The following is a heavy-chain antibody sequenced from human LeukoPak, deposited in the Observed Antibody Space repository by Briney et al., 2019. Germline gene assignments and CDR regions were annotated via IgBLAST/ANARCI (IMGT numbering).Heavy chain of an antibody. CDR1: GYTFTGSY. CDR3: ARDFTYHYYYYYMDV. CDR2: INPSSGGT. Sequence: ASVKVSCKASGYTFTGSYMHWVRQAPGQGREWMGWINPSSGGTNYAQKFQGRVTMTRDTSISTAYMELSRLRSDDTAVYYCARDFTYHYYYYYMDVWGKGTTVTVSS. J-gene: IGHJ6*03. V-gene: IGHV1-2*02.